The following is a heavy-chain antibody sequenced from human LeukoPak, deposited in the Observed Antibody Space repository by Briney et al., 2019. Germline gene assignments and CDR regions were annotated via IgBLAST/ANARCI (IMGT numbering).Heavy chain of an antibody. CDR3: ASELRPRRREVYYYGMDV. CDR1: GFTFSDYY. V-gene: IGHV3-11*01. D-gene: IGHD5-24*01. CDR2: ISSSGSTI. Sequence: GGSLRLSCAASGFTFSDYYMSWIRQAPGKGLEWVSYISSSGSTIYYADSVKGRFTISRDNAKNSLYLQMNSLRAEDTAVYYCASELRPRRREVYYYGMDVWDQGTTVTVSS. J-gene: IGHJ6*02.